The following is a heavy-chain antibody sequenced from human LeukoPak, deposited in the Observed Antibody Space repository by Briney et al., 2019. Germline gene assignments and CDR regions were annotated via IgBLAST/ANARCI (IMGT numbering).Heavy chain of an antibody. Sequence: SETLSLTCTVSGGSISSGSYYWSWIRQPAGKGLELIGRIYTSGSTNYSPSLKSRVTISVDTSKNQFSLQLSSVTAADTALYYCARGWGLLRAFDYWGQGTPVTVSS. V-gene: IGHV4-61*02. CDR2: IYTSGST. J-gene: IGHJ4*02. CDR1: GGSISSGSYY. CDR3: ARGWGLLRAFDY. D-gene: IGHD1-26*01.